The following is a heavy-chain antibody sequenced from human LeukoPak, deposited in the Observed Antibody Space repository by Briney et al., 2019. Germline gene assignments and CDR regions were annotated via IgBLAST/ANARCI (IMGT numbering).Heavy chain of an antibody. CDR2: INPNSGGT. D-gene: IGHD2-15*01. CDR3: ARDGYCGGGSRYSVLGVDY. CDR1: GYTFTGYY. Sequence: ASVKVSCKASGYTFTGYYMHWVRQAPGQGLEWMGWINPNSGGTNYAQKFQGRVTMTRDTSISTAYMELSRLRSDDTAVYYCARDGYCGGGSRYSVLGVDYWGQGTLVTVSS. J-gene: IGHJ4*02. V-gene: IGHV1-2*02.